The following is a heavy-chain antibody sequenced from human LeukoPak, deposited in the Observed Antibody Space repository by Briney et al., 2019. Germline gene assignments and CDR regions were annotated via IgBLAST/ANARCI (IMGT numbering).Heavy chain of an antibody. CDR3: ARDGLTTVTP. CDR2: VHVSGRT. D-gene: IGHD4-17*01. Sequence: SETLSLTCTVSGDSMSRYYWTWLRQPAGKGLEWIGRVHVSGRTNYNPSLKSRVTMSVDTSKNQFSLKVNSVTAADTAIYFCARDGLTTVTPWGQGTLVTVSS. V-gene: IGHV4-4*07. J-gene: IGHJ5*02. CDR1: GDSMSRYY.